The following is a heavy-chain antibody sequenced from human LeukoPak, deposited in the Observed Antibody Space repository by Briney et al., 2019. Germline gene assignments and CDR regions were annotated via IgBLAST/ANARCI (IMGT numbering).Heavy chain of an antibody. Sequence: GGALRLSFAAPGFTFCSYAMSWGRQAPGKGVEWVFAISGSGGSTYYADSVKGRFTISRDNSKNTLYLQMNSLRAEDTAVYYCAKDLGGYYGSGSYRGYWGQGTLVTVSS. D-gene: IGHD3-10*01. CDR2: ISGSGGST. V-gene: IGHV3-23*01. CDR1: GFTFCSYA. CDR3: AKDLGGYYGSGSYRGY. J-gene: IGHJ4*02.